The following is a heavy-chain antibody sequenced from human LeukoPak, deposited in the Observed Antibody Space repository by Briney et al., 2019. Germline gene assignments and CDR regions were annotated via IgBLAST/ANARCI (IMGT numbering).Heavy chain of an antibody. Sequence: GGSLRLSCAASGFTFRNYGMSWVRQAPGKGLEWVSVISGSGGSTHYADSVKGRFTISRDNSKNTLSVQMNSLRAEDTALYYCARTKAVVTPGPFDYWGQGALVTVSS. D-gene: IGHD4-23*01. CDR1: GFTFRNYG. CDR3: ARTKAVVTPGPFDY. CDR2: ISGSGGST. J-gene: IGHJ4*02. V-gene: IGHV3-23*01.